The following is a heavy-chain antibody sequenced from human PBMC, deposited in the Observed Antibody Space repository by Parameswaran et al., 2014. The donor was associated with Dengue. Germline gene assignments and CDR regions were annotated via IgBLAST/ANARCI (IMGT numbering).Heavy chain of an antibody. CDR2: ISNSGST. D-gene: IGHD4-23*01. CDR3: ARGYGGHGAVWDY. V-gene: IGHV4-59*01. Sequence: WIRQPPGKGLEWIGYISNSGSTNYNPSLRSRVSISVDTSKNQFSLRLTSVTAADTAVYYCARGYGGHGAVWDYWGQGTLVTVSS. J-gene: IGHJ4*02.